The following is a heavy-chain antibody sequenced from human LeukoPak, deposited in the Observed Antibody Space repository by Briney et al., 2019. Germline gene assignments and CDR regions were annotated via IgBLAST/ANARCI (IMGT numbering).Heavy chain of an antibody. CDR1: GYTFTSYA. Sequence: ASVKVSCKASGYTFTSYAMHWVRQAPGQRLEWMGWINAGNDNTKYSQKFQGRVTITRDTSASTAYMELSSLRSEDTAVYYCARDSVLLWFGEHNWFDPWGQGTLVTVSS. V-gene: IGHV1-3*01. D-gene: IGHD3-10*01. CDR3: ARDSVLLWFGEHNWFDP. CDR2: INAGNDNT. J-gene: IGHJ5*02.